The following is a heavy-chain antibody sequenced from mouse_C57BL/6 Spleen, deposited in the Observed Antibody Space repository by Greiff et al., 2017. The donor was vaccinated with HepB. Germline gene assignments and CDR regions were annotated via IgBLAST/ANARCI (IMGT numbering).Heavy chain of an antibody. CDR1: GFSLTSYG. CDR3: ARNSGTLAWFAY. Sequence: QVQLKESGPGLVQPSQSLSITCTVSGFSLTSYGVHWVRQSPGKGLEWLGVIWSGGSTDYNAAFISRLSISKDNSKSQVFFKMNSLQADDTAIYYCARNSGTLAWFAYWGQGTLVTVSA. D-gene: IGHD4-1*01. J-gene: IGHJ3*01. V-gene: IGHV2-2*01. CDR2: IWSGGST.